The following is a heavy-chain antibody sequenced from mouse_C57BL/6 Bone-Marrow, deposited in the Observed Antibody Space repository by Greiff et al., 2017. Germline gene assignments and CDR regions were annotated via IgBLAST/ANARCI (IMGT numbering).Heavy chain of an antibody. V-gene: IGHV1-63*01. CDR2: IYPGGGYT. CDR3: ASRPGFAS. CDR1: GYSFTNYW. J-gene: IGHJ3*01. Sequence: QVQLQQSGPELVRPGTSVTISCKASGYSFTNYWIGWAKQRPGHGLEWIGDIYPGGGYTNYNEKFKGKATLTADKSSSTAYMQFSSLTSEDSAIYYRASRPGFASWGQGDLLPVSA.